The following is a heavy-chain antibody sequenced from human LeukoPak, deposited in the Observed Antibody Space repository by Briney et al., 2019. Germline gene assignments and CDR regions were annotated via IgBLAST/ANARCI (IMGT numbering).Heavy chain of an antibody. CDR1: GIIFRSYA. CDR2: INGDGSST. D-gene: IGHD3-10*01. CDR3: AKWGAQSGSYRVVDS. Sequence: GGSLRLSCAASGIIFRSYAMSWVRQARGKGLEWVSAINGDGSSTYYADSVKGRFTISRDNSNNTLFLQMNSLRVEDTAVYYCAKWGAQSGSYRVVDSWGRGTLVTVSS. J-gene: IGHJ4*02. V-gene: IGHV3-23*01.